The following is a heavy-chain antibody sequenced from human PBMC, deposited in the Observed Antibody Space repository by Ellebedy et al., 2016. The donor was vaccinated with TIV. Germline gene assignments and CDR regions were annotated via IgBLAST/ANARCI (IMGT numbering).Heavy chain of an antibody. Sequence: ASVKVSCXASGYTFNNYGLTWVRQATGQGLEWMGWMNPNSGNTGHAQKFQGRLTMTRNTSISTAYMELSSLRSEDTAVYYCAISTVTTEMDYWGQGTLVTVSS. CDR2: MNPNSGNT. J-gene: IGHJ4*02. CDR3: AISTVTTEMDY. D-gene: IGHD4-17*01. V-gene: IGHV1-8*01. CDR1: GYTFNNYG.